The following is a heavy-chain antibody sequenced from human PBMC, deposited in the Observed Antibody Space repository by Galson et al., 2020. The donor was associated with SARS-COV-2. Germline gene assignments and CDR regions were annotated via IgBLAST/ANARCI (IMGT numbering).Heavy chain of an antibody. CDR1: EFMFNTFG. V-gene: IGHV3-33*05. CDR3: VRDRYCTTTTCYNWFSP. D-gene: IGHD2-2*02. CDR2: ISFDGNTE. Sequence: GGSLRLSCEASEFMFNTFGMHWVRQGPGKWLDGMAFISFDGNTEYYADSVKGRFTVSRDNSNNKLYLQMNNLRADDTAVYYCVRDRYCTTTTCYNWFSPWGQGTLVTVSS. J-gene: IGHJ5*02.